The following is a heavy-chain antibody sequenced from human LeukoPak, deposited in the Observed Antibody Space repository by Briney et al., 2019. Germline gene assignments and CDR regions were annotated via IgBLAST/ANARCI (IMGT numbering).Heavy chain of an antibody. J-gene: IGHJ4*02. CDR1: GFTFSSYG. D-gene: IGHD4-17*01. Sequence: GSLRLSCAASGFTFSSYGMHWVRQAPGKGLEWVAVIWYDGSNKYYADSVKGRFTISRDNSKNTLYLQMNSLRAEDTAVYYCARGGPPSYYGDYEVDYWGQGTLVTVSS. V-gene: IGHV3-33*08. CDR2: IWYDGSNK. CDR3: ARGGPPSYYGDYEVDY.